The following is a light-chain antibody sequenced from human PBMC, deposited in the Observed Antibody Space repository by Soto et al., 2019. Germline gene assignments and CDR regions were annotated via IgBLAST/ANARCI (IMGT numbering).Light chain of an antibody. Sequence: ETVLTQSPGTLTLSPGERATLSCRASQSVRNNYLAWYQHKPGQAPRLLISGASSRAAGIPDRFSGSGSETDFTLTISMVDAEAFAMYFSQQQRNPRITFGQGTRLEVK. V-gene: IGKV3-20*01. CDR2: GAS. CDR3: QQQRNPRIT. J-gene: IGKJ5*01. CDR1: QSVRNNY.